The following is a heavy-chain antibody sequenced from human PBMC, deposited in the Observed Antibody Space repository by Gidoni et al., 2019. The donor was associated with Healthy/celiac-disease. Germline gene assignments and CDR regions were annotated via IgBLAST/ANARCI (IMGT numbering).Heavy chain of an antibody. Sequence: EVQLVESGGGVVQPGGSLRLSCAASGFTFDDYAMHWVRQAPGKGLEWVSLISGDGGSTYYSDSGKGRFTISRDNSKNSLYLQMNSLRTEDTALYYCARREGSSPRYYYYGMDVWGQGTTVTVSS. V-gene: IGHV3-43*02. CDR1: GFTFDDYA. CDR2: ISGDGGST. CDR3: ARREGSSPRYYYYGMDV. D-gene: IGHD1-26*01. J-gene: IGHJ6*02.